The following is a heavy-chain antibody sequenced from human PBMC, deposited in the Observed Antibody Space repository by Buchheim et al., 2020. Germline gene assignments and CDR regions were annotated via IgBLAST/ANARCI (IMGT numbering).Heavy chain of an antibody. CDR3: AKEGQLDLYYYYGMDV. D-gene: IGHD6-13*01. CDR1: GFTFSSYG. J-gene: IGHJ6*02. V-gene: IGHV3-30*18. CDR2: ISYDGSIK. Sequence: QVQLVESGGGVVQPGRSLRLSCAASGFTFSSYGMHWVRKAPGKGLEWVAVISYDGSIKYYADSVQGRFTISRDNSKNTLYLQMNSLRAEDTAVYYCAKEGQLDLYYYYGMDVWGQGTT.